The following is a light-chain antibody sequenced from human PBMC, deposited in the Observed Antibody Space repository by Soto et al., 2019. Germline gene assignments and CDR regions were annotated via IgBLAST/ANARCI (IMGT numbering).Light chain of an antibody. V-gene: IGKV3-15*01. CDR3: QHYDNWPFT. CDR1: QSIRTN. CDR2: EAS. Sequence: EIVMTQSPATLSVSPGERATLSCRASQSIRTNLARYRHKPGQAPSLLIYEASTRATGIPARFSGSGSGTEFTLTISSLQSEDFAIYYCQHYDNWPFTFGQGTKVDIK. J-gene: IGKJ2*01.